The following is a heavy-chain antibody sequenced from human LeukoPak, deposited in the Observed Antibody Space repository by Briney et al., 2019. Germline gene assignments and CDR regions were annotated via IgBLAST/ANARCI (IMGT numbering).Heavy chain of an antibody. CDR2: INPNSGGT. J-gene: IGHJ4*02. Sequence: ASVKVSCKASGYTFTGYCMHWVRQAPGQGLEWMGWINPNSGGTNYAQKFQGRVTMTRDTSISTAYMELSRLRSDDTAVYYCARAADIVATKGFDYWGQGTLATVSS. V-gene: IGHV1-2*02. D-gene: IGHD5-12*01. CDR3: ARAADIVATKGFDY. CDR1: GYTFTGYC.